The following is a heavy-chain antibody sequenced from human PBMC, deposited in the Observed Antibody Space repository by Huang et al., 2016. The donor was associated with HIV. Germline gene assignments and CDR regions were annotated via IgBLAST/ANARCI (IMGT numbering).Heavy chain of an antibody. CDR1: GLTFSSYG. J-gene: IGHJ4*02. CDR2: ISYDEYNK. V-gene: IGHV3-30*03. Sequence: QILLIESGGGVVQPGRSLRLSCAASGLTFSSYGMNWVRQAPGKGLEWVAVISYDEYNKYYADSVRGLFTISRDNSKNTLYLQMNSLRIEDTAVYYCARGPIRFLAWLLNFDYWGQGALVTVSS. CDR3: ARGPIRFLAWLLNFDY. D-gene: IGHD3-3*01.